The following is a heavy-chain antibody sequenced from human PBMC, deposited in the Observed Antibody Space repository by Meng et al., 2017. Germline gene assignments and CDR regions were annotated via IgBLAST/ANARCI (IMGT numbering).Heavy chain of an antibody. CDR2: VNPINGKT. D-gene: IGHD4-11*01. Sequence: QVHLVLAGAEVKKPWDAVKVSCKPSGTLFTSYDINWIRQAPGQGLEWMGWVNPINGKTGYAQKFQGRLTMTRDTSIRTAYMELSSLKSEDTAIYYCARGGDYSSWDYWGQGTLVTVSS. V-gene: IGHV1-8*01. CDR1: GTLFTSYD. CDR3: ARGGDYSSWDY. J-gene: IGHJ4*02.